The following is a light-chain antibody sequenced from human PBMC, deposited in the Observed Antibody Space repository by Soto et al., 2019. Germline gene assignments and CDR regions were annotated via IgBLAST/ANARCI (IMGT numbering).Light chain of an antibody. Sequence: EIVLTQSPATLSLSPGERATLSCRASQSVSSYLAWYQQKPGQAPRLLIYDASNRATGIPARFSGSVSGTDFTLTISSLEHEDFAIYYCQPRSNWPPVTFGGGTTVEIK. CDR2: DAS. J-gene: IGKJ4*01. CDR3: QPRSNWPPVT. V-gene: IGKV3-11*01. CDR1: QSVSSY.